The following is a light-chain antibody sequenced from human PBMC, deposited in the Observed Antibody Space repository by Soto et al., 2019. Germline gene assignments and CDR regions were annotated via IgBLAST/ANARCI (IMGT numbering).Light chain of an antibody. CDR1: QSVSNDY. CDR2: GAS. Sequence: EIVLTQSPGTLSLSPGERATLSCRASQSVSNDYLAWYQQKPGQAPRPLIYGASNRATGIPDRFSGRGSGTDFTLTISRLEPEDFAVYYCQQCGSSLITFGQGTRLEIK. CDR3: QQCGSSLIT. V-gene: IGKV3-20*01. J-gene: IGKJ5*01.